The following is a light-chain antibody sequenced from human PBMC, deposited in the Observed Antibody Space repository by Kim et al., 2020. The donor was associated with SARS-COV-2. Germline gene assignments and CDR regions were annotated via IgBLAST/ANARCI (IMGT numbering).Light chain of an antibody. Sequence: DIQMTQSPSSLSASVGDRVTITCRASQGIGDYLPWFQQKPGRVPKLLIYGASTLQSGVPSRLSGSGSVTDFILTISSLQPEDFATYYCQNYIGAPYTFGQGTKLEIK. V-gene: IGKV1-27*01. CDR1: QGIGDY. CDR3: QNYIGAPYT. J-gene: IGKJ2*01. CDR2: GAS.